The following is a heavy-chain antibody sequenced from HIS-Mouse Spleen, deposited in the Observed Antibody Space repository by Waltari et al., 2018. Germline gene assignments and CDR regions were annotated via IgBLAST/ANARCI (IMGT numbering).Heavy chain of an antibody. CDR3: AREIPYSSSWYDWYFDL. Sequence: QLQLQESGPGLVKPSETLSLTCTVSGGSIRSSSYYWGRIAQPPGKGLEWIGSIYYSGSTYYNPSLKSRVTISVDTSKNQFSLKLSSVTAADTAVYYCAREIPYSSSWYDWYFDLWGRGTLVTVSS. V-gene: IGHV4-39*07. J-gene: IGHJ2*01. CDR1: GGSIRSSSYY. CDR2: IYYSGST. D-gene: IGHD6-13*01.